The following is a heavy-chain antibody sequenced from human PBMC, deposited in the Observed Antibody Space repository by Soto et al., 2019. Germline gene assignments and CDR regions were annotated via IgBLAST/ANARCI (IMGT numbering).Heavy chain of an antibody. CDR1: GFTFSSYG. D-gene: IGHD6-13*01. J-gene: IGHJ6*02. CDR2: ISYDGSNK. V-gene: IGHV3-30*18. Sequence: QVQLVESGGGVVQPGRSLRLSCAASGFTFSSYGMNWVRQAPGKGLEWVAVISYDGSNKYYADSVKGRFTISRDSSKNMMYLQINSLIAEDTAVYYCAKEDSSSWHYYYGMDVWGQGTTVTVSS. CDR3: AKEDSSSWHYYYGMDV.